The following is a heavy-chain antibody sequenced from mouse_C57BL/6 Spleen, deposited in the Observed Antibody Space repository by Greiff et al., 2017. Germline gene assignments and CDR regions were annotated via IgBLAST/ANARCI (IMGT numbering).Heavy chain of an antibody. D-gene: IGHD2-5*01. CDR3: ARSRGTTGEVYFDY. CDR1: GYTFTSYW. CDR2: IDPSDSYT. V-gene: IGHV1-50*01. J-gene: IGHJ2*01. Sequence: QVQLQQPGAELVKPGASVKLSCKASGYTFTSYWMQWVKQRPGQGLEWIGEIDPSDSYTNYNQKFKGKATLTVDTSSSTAYMQLSSLTSEDSAVYYCARSRGTTGEVYFDYWGQGTTLTVSS.